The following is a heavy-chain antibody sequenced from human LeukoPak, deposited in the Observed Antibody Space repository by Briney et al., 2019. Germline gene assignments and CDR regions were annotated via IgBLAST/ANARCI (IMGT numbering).Heavy chain of an antibody. CDR3: ARAGAARYWFDP. V-gene: IGHV1-69*06. Sequence: GSSVKVSCKASGGTFSSYAISWVRQAPGQGLEWMGGIIPIFGTANYAQKFQGRVTITADKSTSTAYMELSSLRSEDTAVYYCARAGAARYWFDPWGQGTLVTVSS. CDR2: IIPIFGTA. J-gene: IGHJ5*02. CDR1: GGTFSSYA. D-gene: IGHD6-6*01.